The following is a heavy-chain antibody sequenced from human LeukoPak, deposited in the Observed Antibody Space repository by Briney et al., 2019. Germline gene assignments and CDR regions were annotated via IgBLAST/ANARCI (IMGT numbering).Heavy chain of an antibody. CDR3: ARDGFAVDY. J-gene: IGHJ4*02. Sequence: SGGSLRLSCAASGFTFSSYAMSWVRQAPGKGLEWVSAISGSGGSTYYADSVKGRFTISRDNAKNSLYLQMNSLRAEDTAVYYCARDGFAVDYWGQGTLVTVSS. D-gene: IGHD3-10*01. CDR2: ISGSGGST. V-gene: IGHV3-23*01. CDR1: GFTFSSYA.